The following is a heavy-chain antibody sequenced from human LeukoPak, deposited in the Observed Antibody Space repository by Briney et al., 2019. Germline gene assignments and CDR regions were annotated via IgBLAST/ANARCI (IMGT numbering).Heavy chain of an antibody. CDR1: GFPFSSYE. CDR2: INSSGTTT. J-gene: IGHJ4*02. V-gene: IGHV3-48*03. Sequence: GGSLRLSCAASGFPFSSYEMIWVRQAPGKGLEWVSDINSSGTTTYYADSVRGRFTIFRDDAKNLLYLQMNSLRAEDTAVYYCAREGSFYFDNWGQGALVIVSS. D-gene: IGHD1-26*01. CDR3: AREGSFYFDN.